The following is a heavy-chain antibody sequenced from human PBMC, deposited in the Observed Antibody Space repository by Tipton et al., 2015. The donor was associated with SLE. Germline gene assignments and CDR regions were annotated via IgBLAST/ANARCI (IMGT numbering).Heavy chain of an antibody. Sequence: TLFLTCAVSGASISISNWWGWVRQPPGKGLEWIGEIYHSGTTNYNPSLKSRVTISIDNSKNQFLLKLTSVTAADTAVYFCVRVVPAVTFFDYWGQGILVTVSS. CDR1: GASISISNW. V-gene: IGHV4-4*01. CDR3: VRVVPAVTFFDY. CDR2: IYHSGTT. D-gene: IGHD2-2*01. J-gene: IGHJ4*02.